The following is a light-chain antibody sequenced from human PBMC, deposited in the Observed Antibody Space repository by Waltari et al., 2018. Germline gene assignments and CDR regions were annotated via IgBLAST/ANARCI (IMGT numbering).Light chain of an antibody. J-gene: IGLJ3*02. CDR2: EGS. V-gene: IGLV2-23*01. Sequence: QSALTQPASVSGSPGQSITISCTGTSSDVGSSNLVSWYQQHPGKAPKLRIYEGSKRPSGVSNRFAGSKSGNTASRTISGLQAEDEADYYCCSYAGSSTLWVFGGGTKLSVL. CDR1: SSDVGSSNL. CDR3: CSYAGSSTLWV.